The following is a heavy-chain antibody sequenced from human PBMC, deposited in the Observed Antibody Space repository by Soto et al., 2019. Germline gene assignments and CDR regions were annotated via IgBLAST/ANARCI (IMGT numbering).Heavy chain of an antibody. CDR3: AKDLLPFAAVGTGFLAY. CDR1: GFTFTTYA. Sequence: GGSLRLSCAASGFTFTTYAMSWVRQAPGKGLEWVSAVSSTGATTYYADSVKGRFTISRDNSKNTLFLQMNSLRAEDTAVYYCAKDLLPFAAVGTGFLAYCGQGTLVTVSS. J-gene: IGHJ4*02. CDR2: VSSTGATT. D-gene: IGHD6-13*01. V-gene: IGHV3-23*01.